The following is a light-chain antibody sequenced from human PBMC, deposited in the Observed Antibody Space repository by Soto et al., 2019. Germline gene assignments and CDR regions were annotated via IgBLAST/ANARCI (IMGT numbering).Light chain of an antibody. V-gene: IGLV1-44*01. Sequence: QSVLTQPPSASGTPGQRVTISCSGSSYNIGTNTVNWYQQLPGSAPKFLLYSNNQRPSGVPDRFSGSKSGTSASLAISGLQPDDEADYYCAAWDGSLNGVLFGGGTKLTVL. J-gene: IGLJ2*01. CDR2: SNN. CDR3: AAWDGSLNGVL. CDR1: SYNIGTNT.